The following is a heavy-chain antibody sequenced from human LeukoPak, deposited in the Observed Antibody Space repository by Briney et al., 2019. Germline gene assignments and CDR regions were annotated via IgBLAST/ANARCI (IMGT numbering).Heavy chain of an antibody. J-gene: IGHJ6*03. V-gene: IGHV3-43*01. CDR3: AKDAPSRFLEWPYYMDV. CDR2: IKWDGSRT. D-gene: IGHD3-3*01. Sequence: PGGSLRLSCAASGFTFSSYAMHWVRHAPGKGLEWVSLIKWDGSRTYYADSVKGRFTISRDNSKNSLYLQLNSLRSEDTALYYCAKDAPSRFLEWPYYMDVWGKGTTVTVSS. CDR1: GFTFSSYA.